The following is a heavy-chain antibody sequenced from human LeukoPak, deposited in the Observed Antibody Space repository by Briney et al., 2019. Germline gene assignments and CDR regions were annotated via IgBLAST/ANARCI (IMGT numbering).Heavy chain of an antibody. CDR1: GGSISSSSYY. Sequence: PSETLSLTCTVSGGSISSSSYYWGWLRQPPGTGLEWIGSIYYSGSTYYNPSLKSRVTISVDTSKNQFSLKLSSVPAADTAVYYCARRNYYDSSGYFSPGADAFDIWGQGTMVTVSS. CDR3: ARRNYYDSSGYFSPGADAFDI. J-gene: IGHJ3*02. V-gene: IGHV4-39*01. CDR2: IYYSGST. D-gene: IGHD3-22*01.